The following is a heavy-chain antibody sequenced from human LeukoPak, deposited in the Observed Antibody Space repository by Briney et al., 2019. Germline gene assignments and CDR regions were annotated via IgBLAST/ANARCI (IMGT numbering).Heavy chain of an antibody. V-gene: IGHV1-18*01. J-gene: IGHJ4*02. Sequence: ASVKVSCKASGYTFTSHGLSWARQAPGQGLEWMGWISIYSGNTNYAQKFQDRISMTTDTSTSTAYMELRSLKSDDTAVYYCARDPGGAWGFDYWGQGALVTVSS. CDR1: GYTFTSHG. CDR2: ISIYSGNT. D-gene: IGHD7-27*01. CDR3: ARDPGGAWGFDY.